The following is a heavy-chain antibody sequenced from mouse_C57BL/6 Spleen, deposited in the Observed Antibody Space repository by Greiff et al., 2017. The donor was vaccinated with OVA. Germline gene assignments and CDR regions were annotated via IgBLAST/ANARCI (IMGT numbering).Heavy chain of an antibody. CDR3: TTSRDWFAH. J-gene: IGHJ3*01. CDR1: GYTFTDYE. CDR2: IDPETGGT. V-gene: IGHV1-15*01. Sequence: VQLQQSGAELVRPGASVTLSCKASGYTFTDYEMHWVKQTPVHGLEWIGAIDPETGGTAYNQKFKGKAIPTADKSSSTAYMELRSLTSEDSAVYYCTTSRDWFAHWGQGTLVTVSA.